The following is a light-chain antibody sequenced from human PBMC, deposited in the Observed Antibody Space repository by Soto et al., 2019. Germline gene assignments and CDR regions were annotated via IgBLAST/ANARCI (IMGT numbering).Light chain of an antibody. CDR1: SGHSSYA. CDR2: LNSDGSH. V-gene: IGLV4-69*01. Sequence: QSVLTQSPSASASLGASVKLTCTLSSGHSSYAIAWHQQQPEKGPRYLMKLNSDGSHSKGDGIPDRFSGSSSGAERYLTISRLQSEDEADYYCQTGGTGIQVFGGGTKVTVL. J-gene: IGLJ3*02. CDR3: QTGGTGIQV.